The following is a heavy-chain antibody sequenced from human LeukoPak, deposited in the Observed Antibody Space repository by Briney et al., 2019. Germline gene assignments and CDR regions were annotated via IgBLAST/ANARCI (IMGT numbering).Heavy chain of an antibody. CDR1: GFTFSSYE. D-gene: IGHD1-26*01. J-gene: IGHJ4*02. CDR3: ARDSGSWVAPAPFDY. CDR2: ISSSGSTI. Sequence: PGGSLRLSCAASGFTFSSYEMNWVRQAPGKGLEWVSYISSSGSTIYYADSVKGRFTISRDNAKNSLYLQMNSLRAEDTAVYYCARDSGSWVAPAPFDYWGQGTLVTVSS. V-gene: IGHV3-48*03.